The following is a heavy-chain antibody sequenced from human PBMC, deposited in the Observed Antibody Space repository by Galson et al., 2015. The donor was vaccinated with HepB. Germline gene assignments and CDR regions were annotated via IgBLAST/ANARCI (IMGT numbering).Heavy chain of an antibody. CDR1: GDSVSSNSAT. Sequence: CAISGDSVSSNSATWNWIRQSPSRGLEWLGRTYYRSKWYDDYAVSVKSRMTINPDTSKNQFSLQLNSVTPEDTAVYYCARNLGCSSAWNLGWLDPWGQGTLVTVSS. D-gene: IGHD6-19*01. V-gene: IGHV6-1*01. J-gene: IGHJ5*02. CDR2: TYYRSKWYD. CDR3: ARNLGCSSAWNLGWLDP.